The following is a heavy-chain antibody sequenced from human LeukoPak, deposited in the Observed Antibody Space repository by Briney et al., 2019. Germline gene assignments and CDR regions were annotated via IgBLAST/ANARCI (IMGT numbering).Heavy chain of an antibody. D-gene: IGHD1-7*01. Sequence: SETLSLTCSVSGGSISGYYWTWIRQPAGKGLEWIGRVYTSGSTHYNPSLKTRLTMSVDTSKNQFSLKLSSVTAADTAVYYCARLITGTTAAFDIWGQGTMVTVSS. CDR1: GGSISGYY. V-gene: IGHV4-4*07. CDR3: ARLITGTTAAFDI. CDR2: VYTSGST. J-gene: IGHJ3*02.